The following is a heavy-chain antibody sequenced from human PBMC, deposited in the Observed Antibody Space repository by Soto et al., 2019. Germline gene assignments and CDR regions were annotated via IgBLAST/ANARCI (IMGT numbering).Heavy chain of an antibody. CDR1: GYTFTGYY. J-gene: IGHJ1*01. D-gene: IGHD3-16*01. Sequence: QVQLVQSRAEVKKPGASVTVSCKASGYTFTGYYIYWVRQAPGQGLEWMGRINSNTGDTRYAQRFQGKVTMTSDTSINTAYMELRSLKSNDTAVYYCARTLGGAEYLQFLGQGTLVTVSS. V-gene: IGHV1-2*06. CDR3: ARTLGGAEYLQF. CDR2: INSNTGDT.